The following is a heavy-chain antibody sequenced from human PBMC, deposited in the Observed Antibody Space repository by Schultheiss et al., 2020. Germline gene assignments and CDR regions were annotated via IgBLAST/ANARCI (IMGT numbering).Heavy chain of an antibody. CDR3: ARLNSRDDAFDI. Sequence: SETLSLTCTVSGGSISSGGYYWSWIRQHPGKGLEWIGYIYYSGSTYYNPSLKSRVTISVDTSKNQFSLKLSSVTAADTAVYYCARLNSRDDAFDIWGQGTTVTVSS. J-gene: IGHJ3*02. CDR2: IYYSGST. V-gene: IGHV4-31*03. D-gene: IGHD2/OR15-2a*01. CDR1: GGSISSGGYY.